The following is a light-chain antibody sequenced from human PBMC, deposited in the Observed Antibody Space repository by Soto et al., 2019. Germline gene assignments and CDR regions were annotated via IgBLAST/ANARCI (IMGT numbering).Light chain of an antibody. V-gene: IGKV3-20*01. CDR1: QSVSSN. J-gene: IGKJ1*01. Sequence: EIVMTQSPATLSVSPGERATLSCRASQSVSSNLAWYQQKPGQAPRLLIYGASRRATGIPARFNGSGSRTDFTLTISRLEPEDFAVYYCQQYGFSRRTFGQGTKVDIK. CDR2: GAS. CDR3: QQYGFSRRT.